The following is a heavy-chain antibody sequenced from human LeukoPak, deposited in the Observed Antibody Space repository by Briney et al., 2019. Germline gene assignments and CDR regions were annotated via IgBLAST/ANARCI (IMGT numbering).Heavy chain of an antibody. V-gene: IGHV4-61*02. J-gene: IGHJ6*03. CDR3: ARGTIAADDFYYMDV. CDR1: VGSISSGYYY. CDR2: IYTSGST. Sequence: SETLSLTCTVSVGSISSGYYYWSWIRQPAGKGLEWIGRIYTSGSTNYDPSLKSRVTISVDTSKNQFSLKLTSVTAADTAVYYCARGTIAADDFYYMDVWGKGTTVTISS. D-gene: IGHD6-13*01.